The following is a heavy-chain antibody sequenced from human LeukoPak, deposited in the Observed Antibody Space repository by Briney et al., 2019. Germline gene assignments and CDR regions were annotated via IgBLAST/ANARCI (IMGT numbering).Heavy chain of an antibody. CDR2: IRYDGSNK. J-gene: IGHJ4*01. Sequence: GGSLRLSCAASGFTFSSYGMHWVRQAPGKGLEWVAFIRYDGSNKYYADSVKGRFTISRDNSKNTLYLQMSSLRAEDAAVYYCAKGPGYCSSTNCYYFDYWGQEPWSPSPQ. V-gene: IGHV3-30*02. CDR3: AKGPGYCSSTNCYYFDY. CDR1: GFTFSSYG. D-gene: IGHD2-2*01.